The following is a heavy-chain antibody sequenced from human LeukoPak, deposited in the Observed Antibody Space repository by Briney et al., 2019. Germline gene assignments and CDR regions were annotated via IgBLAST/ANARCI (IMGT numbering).Heavy chain of an antibody. Sequence: SQTLSLTCTVSGGSISSGSYYWSWIRQPAGKGLEWIGTIFHSGGTYYNPSLRSRVTISVDTSKNQFSLKVRSVTAADTAVYYCAREGNGYDLVDFDYWGQGALVTVSS. CDR3: AREGNGYDLVDFDY. D-gene: IGHD5-12*01. V-gene: IGHV4-61*02. CDR2: IFHSGGT. CDR1: GGSISSGSYY. J-gene: IGHJ4*02.